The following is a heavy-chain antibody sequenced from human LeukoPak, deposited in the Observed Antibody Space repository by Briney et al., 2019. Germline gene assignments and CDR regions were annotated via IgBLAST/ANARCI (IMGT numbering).Heavy chain of an antibody. D-gene: IGHD1-26*01. Sequence: GGSLRLSCAASGFTFSSFALSWVRQGPGKGLEWVSGISGSGGSTYYADSVKGRFTISRDNSNNRLYLQMNSLRAEDTAVYYCAKDKGSGTYPHYWGQGTLVTVSS. CDR1: GFTFSSFA. CDR2: ISGSGGST. V-gene: IGHV3-23*01. J-gene: IGHJ4*02. CDR3: AKDKGSGTYPHY.